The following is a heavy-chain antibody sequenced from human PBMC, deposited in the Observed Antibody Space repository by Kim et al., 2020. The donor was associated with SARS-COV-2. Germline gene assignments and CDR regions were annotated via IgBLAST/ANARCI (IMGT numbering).Heavy chain of an antibody. D-gene: IGHD2-15*01. V-gene: IGHV1-3*01. CDR3: ARVACSGGSCYLDY. J-gene: IGHJ4*02. CDR2: NT. Sequence: NTKYSTKFQGRVTITRDTSASTAYMELSSLRSEDTAVYYCARVACSGGSCYLDYWGQGTLVTVSS.